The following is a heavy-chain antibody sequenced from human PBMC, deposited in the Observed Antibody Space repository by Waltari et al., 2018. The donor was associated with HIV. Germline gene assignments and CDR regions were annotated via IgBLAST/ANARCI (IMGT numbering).Heavy chain of an antibody. CDR1: GGSISSGSYY. Sequence: QVQLQESGPGLVKPSQTLSLTCTVSGGSISSGSYYWSWIRQPAGKGLEWIGRIYTSWSTNYNPSLKSRVTISVDTSKNQFSLKLSSVTAADTAVYYCARDEGGYSNYYYYGMDVWGQGTTVTVSS. J-gene: IGHJ6*02. V-gene: IGHV4-61*02. CDR3: ARDEGGYSNYYYYGMDV. CDR2: IYTSWST. D-gene: IGHD6-19*01.